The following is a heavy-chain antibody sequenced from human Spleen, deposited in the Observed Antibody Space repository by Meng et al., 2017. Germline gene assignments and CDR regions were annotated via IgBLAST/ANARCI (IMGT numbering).Heavy chain of an antibody. CDR2: ISASNGNT. J-gene: IGHJ6*02. CDR3: ARGLRYFDPTAYGMDV. CDR1: GYSFTAYY. Sequence: ASVKVSCKPSGYSFTAYYIHWVRQAPGQGLEWMGWISASNGNTNYAQKLQGRVTMTTDTSTSTAYMELRSLRSDDTAVYYCARGLRYFDPTAYGMDVWGQGTTVTVSS. D-gene: IGHD3-9*01. V-gene: IGHV1-18*04.